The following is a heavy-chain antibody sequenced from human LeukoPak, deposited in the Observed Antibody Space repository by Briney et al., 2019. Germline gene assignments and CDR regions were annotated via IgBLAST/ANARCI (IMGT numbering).Heavy chain of an antibody. CDR2: IKQDGSEK. D-gene: IGHD1-1*01. CDR1: GFTFSSYW. CDR3: AKSSAGITWFDP. Sequence: PGGSLRLSCAASGFTFSSYWMSWVRQAPGEGLEWVANIKQDGSEKYYVDSVKGRFTISRDNSKNTLYLQMDSLRSDDTAVYYCAKSSAGITWFDPWGQGTLVTVSS. J-gene: IGHJ5*02. V-gene: IGHV3-7*01.